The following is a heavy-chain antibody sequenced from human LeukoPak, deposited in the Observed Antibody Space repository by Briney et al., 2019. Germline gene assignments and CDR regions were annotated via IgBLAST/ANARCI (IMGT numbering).Heavy chain of an antibody. D-gene: IGHD3-3*01. CDR2: MNPNSGNT. V-gene: IGHV1-8*01. CDR3: ARGKLITSFGVVITSNWFDP. Sequence: ASVKVSCKASGYTFTSYDINWVRQATGQGLEWMGWMNPNSGNTGYAQKFQGRVTMTRNTSISTAYMELSSLRSEDTAVYYCARGKLITSFGVVITSNWFDPWGQGTLVTVSS. CDR1: GYTFTSYD. J-gene: IGHJ5*02.